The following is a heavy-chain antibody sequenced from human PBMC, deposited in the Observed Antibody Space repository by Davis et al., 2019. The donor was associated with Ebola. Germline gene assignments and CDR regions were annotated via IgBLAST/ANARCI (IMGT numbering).Heavy chain of an antibody. CDR3: ARDQCSGGTCYSAS. Sequence: ASVKVSCKASGHSFTSYYVHWVRQAPGQGLEWMGIINTSAGSTSYAQKFQGRLTLTRDMSTTTVFMELSRLTSEDTAVYYCARDQCSGGTCYSASWGQGTLVTVSS. V-gene: IGHV1-46*01. CDR1: GHSFTSYY. J-gene: IGHJ4*02. CDR2: INTSAGST. D-gene: IGHD2-15*01.